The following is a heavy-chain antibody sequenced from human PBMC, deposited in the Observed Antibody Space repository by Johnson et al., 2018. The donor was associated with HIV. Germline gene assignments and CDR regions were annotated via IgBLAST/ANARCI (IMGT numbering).Heavy chain of an antibody. Sequence: VQLVESGGGVVQPGRSMRLSCAASGFTFSSYAMHWVRQAPGKGLEWVAVISYDATNKYYADAVKGRFTISRDNSKNTLYLQMNSLRPEDTAVYYCARDGRDLVTRGSFDVWGQGTVVTVSS. CDR1: GFTFSSYA. D-gene: IGHD3-9*01. CDR2: ISYDATNK. J-gene: IGHJ3*01. CDR3: ARDGRDLVTRGSFDV. V-gene: IGHV3-30*14.